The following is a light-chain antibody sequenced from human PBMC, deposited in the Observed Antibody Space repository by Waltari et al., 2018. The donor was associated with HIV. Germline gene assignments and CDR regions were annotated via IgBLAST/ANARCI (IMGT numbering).Light chain of an antibody. V-gene: IGLV3-1*01. Sequence: YEVTQPPSLSVSPGQTAIITCSGDQLGDKYVCWYQQKPGQSPLLVVYQDTKRPSGIPERFSGSNSGNTAILTITGAQAVDEADFYCQAWDNNTVVFGGGTRLTVL. CDR3: QAWDNNTVV. J-gene: IGLJ3*02. CDR2: QDT. CDR1: QLGDKY.